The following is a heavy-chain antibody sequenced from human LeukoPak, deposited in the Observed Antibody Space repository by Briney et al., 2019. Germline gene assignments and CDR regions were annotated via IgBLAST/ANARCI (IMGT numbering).Heavy chain of an antibody. CDR2: INHSGST. CDR3: QSRFLEWLLDY. J-gene: IGHJ4*02. Sequence: SETLSLTCAVYGGSFSGYYWSWIRQPPGKGLEWIGEINHSGSTNYNPSLKSRVTISVDASKNQFSLKLSSVTAADTAVYYCQSRFLEWLLDYWGQGTLVTVSS. CDR1: GGSFSGYY. V-gene: IGHV4-34*01. D-gene: IGHD3-3*01.